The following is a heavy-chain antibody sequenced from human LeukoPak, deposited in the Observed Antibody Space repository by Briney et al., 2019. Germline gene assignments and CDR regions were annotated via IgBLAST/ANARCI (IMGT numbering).Heavy chain of an antibody. CDR3: ARDGVVVVAATSLSVYFDY. CDR2: IIPILGIA. V-gene: IGHV1-69*04. Sequence: SVKASCKASGGTFSSYAISWVRQAPGQGLEWMGRIIPILGIANYAQKFQGRVTITADKSTSTAYMELSSLRSEDTAVYYCARDGVVVVAATSLSVYFDYWGQGTLVTVSS. CDR1: GGTFSSYA. J-gene: IGHJ4*02. D-gene: IGHD2-15*01.